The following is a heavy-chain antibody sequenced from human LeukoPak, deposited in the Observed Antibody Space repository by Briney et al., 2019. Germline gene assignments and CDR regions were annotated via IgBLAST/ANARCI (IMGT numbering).Heavy chain of an antibody. CDR1: GFSFSRYA. J-gene: IGHJ3*01. CDR2: ISTSAT. CDR3: ARDPNGDYIGAFEF. D-gene: IGHD4-17*01. V-gene: IGHV3-23*01. Sequence: GGSLRLSCEASGFSFSRYAMIWVRQAPGKGLEWVSAISTSATQYADSVKGRFTISRDNSKNTLYLQMNSLRAEDTAVYYCARDPNGDYIGAFEFWGQGTMVTVSS.